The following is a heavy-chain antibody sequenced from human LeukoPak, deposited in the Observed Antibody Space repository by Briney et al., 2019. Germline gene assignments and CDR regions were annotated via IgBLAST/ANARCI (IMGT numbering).Heavy chain of an antibody. CDR1: GDSVSSNSVA. D-gene: IGHD2-8*01. J-gene: IGHJ4*02. CDR3: ARDNAGLDY. CDR2: TYCRSKWYN. V-gene: IGHV6-1*01. Sequence: SQTLSLTCAISGDSVSSNSVAWNWIRQSPSRGLEWLGRTYCRSKWYNEYAESVKSRINIKPDTSRNQFSLQLNSVTPEDTAVYYCARDNAGLDYWGQGTLVTVSS.